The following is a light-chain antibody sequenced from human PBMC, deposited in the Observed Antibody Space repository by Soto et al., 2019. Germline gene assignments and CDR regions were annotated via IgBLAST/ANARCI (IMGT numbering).Light chain of an antibody. CDR1: SSDVGGYNY. CDR3: SSYAGSNNLYV. J-gene: IGLJ1*01. Sequence: QSVLTQPPSASGSPGQSVTISCTGTSSDVGGYNYVSWYQQHPGKAPKLMIYEVSKRPSGVPDRVSGSKSGNTASLSGSGLQAEDEADYYCSSYAGSNNLYVFGPGTKLTVL. CDR2: EVS. V-gene: IGLV2-8*01.